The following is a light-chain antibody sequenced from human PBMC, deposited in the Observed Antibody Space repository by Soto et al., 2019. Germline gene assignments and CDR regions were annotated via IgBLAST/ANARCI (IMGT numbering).Light chain of an antibody. J-gene: IGKJ5*01. CDR3: QQRSNWPST. CDR2: DAS. Sequence: EIVLTQSPDTLSLSPGERVTLSCRASQSVSNSLVWYQQKPGQAPRLLIYDASNRATGIPARFSGSGSGTDFTLTISSLEPEDFAVYYCQQRSNWPSTFGQGTRLE. V-gene: IGKV3-11*01. CDR1: QSVSNS.